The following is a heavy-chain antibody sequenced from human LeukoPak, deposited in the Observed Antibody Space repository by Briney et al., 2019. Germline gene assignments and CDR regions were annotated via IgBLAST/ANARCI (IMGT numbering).Heavy chain of an antibody. CDR1: GFTFKIHA. J-gene: IGHJ4*02. CDR2: IAYDASEK. V-gene: IGHV3-30*14. D-gene: IGHD3-22*01. Sequence: GGSLRLSCEASGFTFKIHAMHWVRQAPGKGLEWVTGIAYDASEKVYADSVKGRFTISRDNSKNTVYLQMNSLRVEDTAVYYCARAAYDSGGYTANHDFWGQGTLVTVSS. CDR3: ARAAYDSGGYTANHDF.